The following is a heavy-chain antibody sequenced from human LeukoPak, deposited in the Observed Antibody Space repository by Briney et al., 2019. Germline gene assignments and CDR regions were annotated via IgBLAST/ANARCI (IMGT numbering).Heavy chain of an antibody. CDR2: INPNRGGT. D-gene: IGHD2-2*01. Sequence: ASVKVSCKASGYTFTGYYMHWVRQAPGQGLEWMGWINPNRGGTNYAQRFQGRVTMTRDTSITTAYMELSRLKSDDTAVYYCARRYCSSTSCYYFDYWGQGTLVTVSS. J-gene: IGHJ4*02. V-gene: IGHV1-2*02. CDR3: ARRYCSSTSCYYFDY. CDR1: GYTFTGYY.